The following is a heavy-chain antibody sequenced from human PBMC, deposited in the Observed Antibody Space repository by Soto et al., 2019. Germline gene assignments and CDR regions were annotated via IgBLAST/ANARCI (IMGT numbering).Heavy chain of an antibody. D-gene: IGHD5-18*01. J-gene: IGHJ6*02. CDR2: IIPIFGTA. CDR3: ARYTAMVTITTRDVYYYYGMDV. V-gene: IGHV1-69*06. Sequence: SVKVSCKASGGTFSSYAISWVRQAPGQGLEWMGGIIPIFGTANYAQKFQGRVTITADKSTSTAYMELSSLRSEDTAVYYCARYTAMVTITTRDVYYYYGMDVWGQGTTVTVSS. CDR1: GGTFSSYA.